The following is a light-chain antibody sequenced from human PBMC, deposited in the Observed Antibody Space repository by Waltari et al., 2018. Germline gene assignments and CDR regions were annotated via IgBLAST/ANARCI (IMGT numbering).Light chain of an antibody. CDR1: QNINSW. J-gene: IGKJ1*01. CDR3: QQYNTYWWT. CDR2: KAS. V-gene: IGKV1-5*03. Sequence: DIQMTQSPSTLSASIGDRVTITCRASQNINSWLARYQHKPRKAPKLLIYKASTLEGGVASRFSGSGSGTEFTLTISSLQPDDFATYYCQQYNTYWWTFGQGTKVEIK.